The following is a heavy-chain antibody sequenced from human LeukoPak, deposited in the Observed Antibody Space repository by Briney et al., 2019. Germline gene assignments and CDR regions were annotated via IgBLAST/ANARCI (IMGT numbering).Heavy chain of an antibody. CDR2: ISTSGNYI. V-gene: IGHV3-11*04. CDR1: GFTFSDYY. D-gene: IGHD3-22*01. Sequence: SGGSLRLSCAASGFTFSDYYMSWIRQAPGKGLEWVSYISTSGNYIYYADSVKGRFTISRDNAKNSLYLQMHSLRAEDTALYYCARGAYNSGGTHENWGQGTLVTVSS. J-gene: IGHJ4*02. CDR3: ARGAYNSGGTHEN.